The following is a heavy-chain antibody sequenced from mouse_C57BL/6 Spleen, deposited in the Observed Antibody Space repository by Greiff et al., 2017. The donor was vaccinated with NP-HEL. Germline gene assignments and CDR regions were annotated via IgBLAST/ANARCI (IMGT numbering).Heavy chain of an antibody. J-gene: IGHJ2*01. Sequence: VQLQQSGAELVRPGASVKLSCTASGFNIKDDYMHWVKQRPEQGLEWIGWIDPENGDTEYASKFQGKATITADTSSNTAYLQLSSLTSEDTAVYYSTTCDGYPFDYWGQGTTLTVSS. CDR3: TTCDGYPFDY. CDR2: IDPENGDT. D-gene: IGHD2-3*01. V-gene: IGHV14-4*01. CDR1: GFNIKDDY.